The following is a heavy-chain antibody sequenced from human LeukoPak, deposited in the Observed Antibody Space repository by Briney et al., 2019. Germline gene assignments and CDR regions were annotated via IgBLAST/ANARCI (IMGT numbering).Heavy chain of an antibody. CDR2: INAGNGNT. CDR1: GYTFTSYA. CDR3: ARVRYSGSYYGYYYYYGMDV. D-gene: IGHD1-26*01. V-gene: IGHV1-3*01. Sequence: ASVNVSCKASGYTFTSYAMHWVRQAPGQRLEWMGWINAGNGNTKYSQKFQGRVTITRDTSASTAYMELSSLRSEDTAVYYCARVRYSGSYYGYYYYYGMDVWGQGTTATVSS. J-gene: IGHJ6*02.